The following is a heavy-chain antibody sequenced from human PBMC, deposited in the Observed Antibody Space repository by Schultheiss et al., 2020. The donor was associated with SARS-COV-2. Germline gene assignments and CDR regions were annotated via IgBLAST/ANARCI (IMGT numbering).Heavy chain of an antibody. J-gene: IGHJ3*02. CDR1: GYSFTNYW. V-gene: IGHV5-51*01. CDR2: IYPGDSDT. D-gene: IGHD5-12*01. CDR3: ARQGDSGYDSDAFDI. Sequence: GGSLRLSCRGSGYSFTNYWIAWVRQMPGKGLEWMGLIYPGDSDTRYSPSFQGQVTISADKSISTAYLQWSSLKASDTAMYYCARQGDSGYDSDAFDIWGQGTMGTVSS.